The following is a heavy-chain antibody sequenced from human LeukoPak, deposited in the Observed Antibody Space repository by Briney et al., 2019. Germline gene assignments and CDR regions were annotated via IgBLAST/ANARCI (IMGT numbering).Heavy chain of an antibody. CDR3: ARDYDFWSGYPYYFDY. Sequence: GGSLRLSCAASGFIVGNNYMSWVRQAPGKGLEWVAVIWYDGSNKYYADSVKGRFTISRDNSKNTLYLQMNSLRAEDTAVYYCARDYDFWSGYPYYFDYWGQGTLVTVSS. J-gene: IGHJ4*02. V-gene: IGHV3-33*08. CDR1: GFIVGNNY. D-gene: IGHD3-3*01. CDR2: IWYDGSNK.